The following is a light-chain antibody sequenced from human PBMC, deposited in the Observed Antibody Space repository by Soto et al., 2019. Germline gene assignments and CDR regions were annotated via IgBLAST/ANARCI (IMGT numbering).Light chain of an antibody. V-gene: IGLV3-21*02. Sequence: SYELTQPPSVSVAPGQTARITSGGNDVGSKNVHWYQQKPGQAPVLVVYADSARPSGIPERFSGSNSGNTATLTISSVEAGDEADYYCQVWDNGSDHYVFGTGTKVTVL. CDR3: QVWDNGSDHYV. J-gene: IGLJ1*01. CDR1: DVGSKN. CDR2: ADS.